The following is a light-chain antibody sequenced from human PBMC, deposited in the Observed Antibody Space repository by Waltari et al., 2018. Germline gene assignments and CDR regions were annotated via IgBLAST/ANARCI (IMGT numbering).Light chain of an antibody. CDR1: ETIYNF. CDR2: KAS. Sequence: TQSPATLSLSPGERASLSCRASETIYNFLAWYQQKPGQSPRLLIYKASRLESGVPSRFSGTASGTEFTLTISSLQPDDSATYYCQQYHDYSTFGQGTKLEIK. CDR3: QQYHDYST. J-gene: IGKJ2*01. V-gene: IGKV1-5*03.